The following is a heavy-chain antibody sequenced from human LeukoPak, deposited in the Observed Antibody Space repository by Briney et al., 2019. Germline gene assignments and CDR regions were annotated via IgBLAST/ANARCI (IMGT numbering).Heavy chain of an antibody. CDR1: GYDFTNYW. V-gene: IGHV5-51*01. CDR2: IDPSDSDT. Sequence: LGESLKISCQGSGYDFTNYWISWVRQMPGKGLQWMARIDPSDSDTKYSPPFQGQVTISADKSISTAFLQWSSLKASDTAIYFCARRRLSGTFSQENSFDPWGQGTLVTVSS. D-gene: IGHD3-10*01. J-gene: IGHJ5*02. CDR3: ARRRLSGTFSQENSFDP.